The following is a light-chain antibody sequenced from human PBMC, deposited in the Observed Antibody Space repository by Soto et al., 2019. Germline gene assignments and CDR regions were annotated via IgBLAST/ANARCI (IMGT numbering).Light chain of an antibody. J-gene: IGKJ5*01. CDR2: GAS. CDR3: QQYNTWPPIT. V-gene: IGKV3-15*01. Sequence: EIVMTQSPATLSVSPGERATLSCRARQSVSGNLAWYQQKPGQAPRLLIYGASTRATGIPARFSGSGSGTEFTITLSSLQSEDFAVYYCQQYNTWPPITFGQGTRLEIK. CDR1: QSVSGN.